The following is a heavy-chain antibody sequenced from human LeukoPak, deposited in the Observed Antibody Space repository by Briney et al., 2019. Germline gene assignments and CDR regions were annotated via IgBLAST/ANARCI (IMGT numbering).Heavy chain of an antibody. V-gene: IGHV3-21*01. CDR2: ISSSSSYI. Sequence: GGSLRLSCAASGFTFSSYSMNWVRQAPGKGLEWVSSISSSSSYIYYADSVKGRFTISRDNAQNSLYLQMNSLRAEDTAVYYCAKGDVSVTREFDYWGQGTLVTVSS. CDR3: AKGDVSVTREFDY. D-gene: IGHD7-27*01. J-gene: IGHJ4*02. CDR1: GFTFSSYS.